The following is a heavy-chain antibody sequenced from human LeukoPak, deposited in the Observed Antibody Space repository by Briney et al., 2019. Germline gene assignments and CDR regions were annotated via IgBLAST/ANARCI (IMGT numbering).Heavy chain of an antibody. D-gene: IGHD5-18*01. CDR3: ARQTLQLWPTEPFDY. CDR1: GGSISSSSYY. V-gene: IGHV4-39*01. CDR2: IYYSGST. Sequence: SETLSLTCTVSGGSISSSSYYWGWIRQPPGKGLEWIGSIYYSGSTYYNPSLKSRVTISVDTSKNQFSLKLSSVTAADTAVYYCARQTLQLWPTEPFDYWGQGTLVTVSS. J-gene: IGHJ4*02.